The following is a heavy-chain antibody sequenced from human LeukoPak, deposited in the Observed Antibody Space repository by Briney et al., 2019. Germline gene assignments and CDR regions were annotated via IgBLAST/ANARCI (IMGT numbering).Heavy chain of an antibody. CDR2: INPNSGGT. Sequence: ASVKVSCKASGYTFAGYYMHWVRQPPGQGLEWMGWINPNSGGTNYAQKFQGRVTMTRDTSISTAYMELSRLRSDDTAVYYCARDFTTQLYYYYMDVWGKGTTVTVSS. D-gene: IGHD1-1*01. V-gene: IGHV1-2*02. J-gene: IGHJ6*03. CDR1: GYTFAGYY. CDR3: ARDFTTQLYYYYMDV.